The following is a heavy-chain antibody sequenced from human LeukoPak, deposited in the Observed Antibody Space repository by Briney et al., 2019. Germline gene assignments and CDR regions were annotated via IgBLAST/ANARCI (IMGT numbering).Heavy chain of an antibody. V-gene: IGHV3-48*03. CDR1: GFTFSSYE. CDR2: ISSSGSTI. J-gene: IGHJ4*02. D-gene: IGHD6-19*01. Sequence: GGSLRLSCAASGFTFSSYEMNWVRQAPGKGLEWVSYISSSGSTIYYADSVKGRFTISRDNAKNSLYLQMNSLRAEDTAVYYCARALWLVRIDYFDYWGQGTLVTVSS. CDR3: ARALWLVRIDYFDY.